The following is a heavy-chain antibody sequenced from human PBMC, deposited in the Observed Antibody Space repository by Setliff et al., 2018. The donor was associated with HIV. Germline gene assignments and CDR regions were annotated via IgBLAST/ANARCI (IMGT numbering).Heavy chain of an antibody. Sequence: ASVKVSCKASGYTFISYGVSWVRQAPGQGLEWMGWISVKNGNTNYAQKFQGRVTMTTDTSTSTAYMELRSLGSDDTAVYYCARDPGYKSTWYGVFDIWGQGTMVTVSS. CDR2: ISVKNGNT. CDR1: GYTFISYG. D-gene: IGHD6-13*01. J-gene: IGHJ3*02. V-gene: IGHV1-18*01. CDR3: ARDPGYKSTWYGVFDI.